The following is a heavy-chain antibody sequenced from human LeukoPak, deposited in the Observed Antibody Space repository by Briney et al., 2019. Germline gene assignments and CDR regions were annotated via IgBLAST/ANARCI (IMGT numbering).Heavy chain of an antibody. CDR3: ARAPGSSGYYIFDY. CDR1: GFTFSSYS. V-gene: IGHV3-21*01. J-gene: IGHJ4*02. CDR2: ISSSSSYI. Sequence: GGSLRLSCAASGFTFSSYSMNWVRQAPGKGLEWVSSISSSSSYIYCADSVKGQFTISRDNAKNSLYLQMNSLRAEDTAVYYCARAPGSSGYYIFDYWGQGTLVTVSS. D-gene: IGHD3-22*01.